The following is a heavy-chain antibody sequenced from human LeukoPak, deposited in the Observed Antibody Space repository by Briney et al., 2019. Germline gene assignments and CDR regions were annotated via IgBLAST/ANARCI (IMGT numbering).Heavy chain of an antibody. CDR3: AREGGTRNYY. D-gene: IGHD3-16*01. V-gene: IGHV4-39*07. Sequence: SETLSLTCTVSGGSISNDPNYWGWIRQPPGKGLEWIASIYHTGSTYYNPSLRSRVTISVDTSKNQFSLKLSSVTAADTAVYYCAREGGTRNYYWGQGTLVTVSS. CDR1: GGSISNDPNY. J-gene: IGHJ4*02. CDR2: IYHTGST.